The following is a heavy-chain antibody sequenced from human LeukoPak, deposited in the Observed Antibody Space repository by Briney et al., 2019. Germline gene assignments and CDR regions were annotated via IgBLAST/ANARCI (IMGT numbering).Heavy chain of an antibody. V-gene: IGHV4-39*07. D-gene: IGHD4-23*01. CDR3: ARDNLRWPHSEY. J-gene: IGHJ4*02. CDR1: GGSISSSRYY. Sequence: SETLSLTCTVSGGSISSSRYYWVWIRQPPGKGLEWIGSIYYYGSTYYNPSLKSRVTISLDTSKNQFSLNLSSVTAADTAVYYCARDNLRWPHSEYWGQGTLVTVSS. CDR2: IYYYGST.